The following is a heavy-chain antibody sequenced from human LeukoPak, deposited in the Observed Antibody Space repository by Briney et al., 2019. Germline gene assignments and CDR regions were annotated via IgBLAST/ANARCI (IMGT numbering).Heavy chain of an antibody. D-gene: IGHD2-8*01. CDR1: GGSFSGYY. V-gene: IGHV4-34*01. Sequence: SETLSLTCAVYGGSFSGYYWSWIRQPPGKGLEWIGEINHSGSTNYNPSLKSRVTISVDTSKSQFSLKLSSVTAADTAVYYCARGRGDNRMVYAKRAVYYYMDVWGKGTTVTVSS. J-gene: IGHJ6*03. CDR2: INHSGST. CDR3: ARGRGDNRMVYAKRAVYYYMDV.